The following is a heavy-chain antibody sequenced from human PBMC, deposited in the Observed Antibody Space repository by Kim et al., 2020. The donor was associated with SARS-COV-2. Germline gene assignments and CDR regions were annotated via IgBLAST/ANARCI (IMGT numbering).Heavy chain of an antibody. D-gene: IGHD3-3*01. CDR1: GFTFSSYG. V-gene: IGHV3-33*01. CDR2: IWYDGSNK. J-gene: IGHJ6*01. Sequence: GGSLRLSCAASGFTFSSYGMHWVRQATGKGLEWVAVIWYDGSNKYYADSVKGRFTISRDNSKNTLYLQMNSLRAEDTDVYYCATGGSDFWNRYYYYGMDV. CDR3: ATGGSDFWNRYYYYGMDV.